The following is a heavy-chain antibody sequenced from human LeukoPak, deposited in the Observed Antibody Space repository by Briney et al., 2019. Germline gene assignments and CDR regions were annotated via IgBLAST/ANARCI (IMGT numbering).Heavy chain of an antibody. J-gene: IGHJ4*02. Sequence: PSETLSLTCAVSGYSISSGCYWGWIRQPPGKGLGWIGSIYHSGSTYSNPSLESRVTISVDTSKNLFSLKLRSVTAADTAMYFCATYNISGYYYYNWGRGTLVTVSS. CDR3: ATYNISGYYYYN. V-gene: IGHV4-38-2*01. D-gene: IGHD3-22*01. CDR1: GYSISSGCY. CDR2: IYHSGST.